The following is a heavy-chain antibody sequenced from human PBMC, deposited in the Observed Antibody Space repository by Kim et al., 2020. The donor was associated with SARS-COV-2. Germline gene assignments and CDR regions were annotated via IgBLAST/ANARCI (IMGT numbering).Heavy chain of an antibody. Sequence: GGSLRLSCATSGFSFTSYAMSWVRQAPGKGLEWVSFITISGTKTYYVDSVKGRFTISRDNSENTLYLQMNSLRAEDTAVYYWAKLEPAMTREGGFDIWG. CDR3: AKLEPAMTREGGFDI. J-gene: IGHJ3*02. CDR2: ITISGTKT. D-gene: IGHD3-3*01. V-gene: IGHV3-23*05. CDR1: GFSFTSYA.